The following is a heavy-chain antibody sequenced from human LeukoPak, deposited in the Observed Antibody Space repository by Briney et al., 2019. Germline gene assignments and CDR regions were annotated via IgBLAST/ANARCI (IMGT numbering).Heavy chain of an antibody. Sequence: SETLSLTCTVSGGSISSSSYYWGWIRQPPGKGLEWIGSIYYSGSTYYNPSLKSRVTISVDTSKNQFSLKLSSVTAADTAVYHCAGRTSPTYYYYYYMDVWGKGTTVTVSS. V-gene: IGHV4-39*07. CDR3: AGRTSPTYYYYYYMDV. CDR1: GGSISSSSYY. J-gene: IGHJ6*03. CDR2: IYYSGST. D-gene: IGHD2-2*01.